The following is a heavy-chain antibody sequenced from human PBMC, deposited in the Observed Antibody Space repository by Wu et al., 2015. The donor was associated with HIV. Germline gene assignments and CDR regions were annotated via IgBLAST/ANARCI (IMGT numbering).Heavy chain of an antibody. CDR2: MSPNRGNA. CDR3: ARRGSWGDRFKMVRGGVDV. D-gene: IGHD3-10*01. Sequence: QVQLVQSGAEVKKPGSSVKVSCKASGGTFSSYAISWVRQAPGQGLEWMGYMSPNRGNAGYAQKFQDRLTLTRNTSINTAYMEVSSLRSEDTAVYYCARRGSWGDRFKMVRGGVDVWGQGTTVTVSS. J-gene: IGHJ6*02. V-gene: IGHV1-8*02. CDR1: GGTFSSYA.